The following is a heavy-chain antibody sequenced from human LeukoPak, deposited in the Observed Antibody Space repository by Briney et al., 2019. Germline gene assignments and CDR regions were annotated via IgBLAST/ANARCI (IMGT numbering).Heavy chain of an antibody. CDR3: ARDLSMVGSWDPDCYYYYGMDV. J-gene: IGHJ6*02. D-gene: IGHD6-13*01. Sequence: ASVKVSCKASGYTFTSYAMNWVRQAPGQGLEWMGWINTNTGNPTYAQGFTGRFVFSLDTSVSTAYLQISSLKAEDTAVYYCARDLSMVGSWDPDCYYYYGMDVWGQGTTVTVSS. CDR2: INTNTGNP. V-gene: IGHV7-4-1*02. CDR1: GYTFTSYA.